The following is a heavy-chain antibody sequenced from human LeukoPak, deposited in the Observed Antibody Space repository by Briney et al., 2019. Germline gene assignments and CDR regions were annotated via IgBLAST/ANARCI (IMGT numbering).Heavy chain of an antibody. V-gene: IGHV1-46*01. J-gene: IGHJ4*02. CDR2: INPGGGST. Sequence: ASVKVSCKASGYTFSSYYMHWVRQAPGQGLEWMGMINPGGGSTSNAQKFQGRVTMTRDTSTSTVHMELSGLRSEDTAVYYCARDQEAFDYWGQGTLVTVSS. CDR1: GYTFSSYY. CDR3: ARDQEAFDY.